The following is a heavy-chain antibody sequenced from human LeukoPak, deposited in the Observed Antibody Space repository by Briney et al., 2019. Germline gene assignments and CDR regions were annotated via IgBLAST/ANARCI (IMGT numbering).Heavy chain of an antibody. CDR1: GFTFSSYA. D-gene: IGHD6-19*01. Sequence: PGGSLRLSCAAYGFTFSSYAMSWVRQAPGKGLEWVSAISGSGGSTYYADSVKGRFTISRYNSKNTLYLKMNSLRAEDTAVYYCAKDQRSSGWYYFDYWGQGTLVTVSS. V-gene: IGHV3-23*01. CDR3: AKDQRSSGWYYFDY. J-gene: IGHJ4*02. CDR2: ISGSGGST.